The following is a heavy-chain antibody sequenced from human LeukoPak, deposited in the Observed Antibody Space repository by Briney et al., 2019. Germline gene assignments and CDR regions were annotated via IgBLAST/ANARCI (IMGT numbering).Heavy chain of an antibody. V-gene: IGHV3-23*01. CDR1: GFTFNTYA. CDR2: ISGSGGST. CDR3: AKSLLTTATGTGRAFDI. J-gene: IGHJ3*02. D-gene: IGHD1-1*01. Sequence: GGSLRLSCAASGFTFNTYAMSWVRQAPGKGLEWVSAISGSGGSTYYADSVKGRFTISRDNSKNTLYLQMNSLRAEDTAVYYCAKSLLTTATGTGRAFDIWGQGTMVTVSA.